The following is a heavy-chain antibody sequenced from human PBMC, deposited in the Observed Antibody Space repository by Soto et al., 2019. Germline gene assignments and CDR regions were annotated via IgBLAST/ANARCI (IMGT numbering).Heavy chain of an antibody. CDR3: ARMGPYCSSTSCYDGRYWFDP. V-gene: IGHV4-34*01. Sequence: SETLSLTCAVYGGSFSGYYWSWIRQPPGKGLEWIGEINHSGSTNYNPSLKSRVTISVDTSKNQFSLKLSSVTAADTAVYYCARMGPYCSSTSCYDGRYWFDPWGQGTLVTVAS. J-gene: IGHJ5*02. CDR1: GGSFSGYY. CDR2: INHSGST. D-gene: IGHD2-2*01.